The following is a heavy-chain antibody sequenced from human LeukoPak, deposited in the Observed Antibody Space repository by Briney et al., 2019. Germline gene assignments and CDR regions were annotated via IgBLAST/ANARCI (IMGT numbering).Heavy chain of an antibody. CDR1: GGSISSYY. D-gene: IGHD3-22*01. Sequence: PSETLSFTCTVSGGSISSYYWSWIRQPPGKGLEWIGYIYYSGSTNYNPSLKSRVTISVDTSKNQFSLKLSSVTAADTAVYYCTRDAEISGYTWYNWFDPWGQGILVTVSS. J-gene: IGHJ5*02. CDR3: TRDAEISGYTWYNWFDP. V-gene: IGHV4-59*01. CDR2: IYYSGST.